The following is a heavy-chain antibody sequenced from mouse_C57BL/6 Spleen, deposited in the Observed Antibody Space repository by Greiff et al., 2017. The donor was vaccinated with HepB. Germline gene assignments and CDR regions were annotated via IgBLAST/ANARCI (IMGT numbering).Heavy chain of an antibody. V-gene: IGHV1-80*01. CDR2: IYPGDGDT. CDR3: ASMVTTGYYFDY. D-gene: IGHD2-2*01. Sequence: QVQLQQSGAELVKPGASVKISCKASGYAFSSYWMNWVKQRPGKGLEWIGQIYPGDGDTNYNGKFKGKATLTADKSSSTAYMQLSSLTSEDSAVYFCASMVTTGYYFDYWGQGTTLTVSS. J-gene: IGHJ2*01. CDR1: GYAFSSYW.